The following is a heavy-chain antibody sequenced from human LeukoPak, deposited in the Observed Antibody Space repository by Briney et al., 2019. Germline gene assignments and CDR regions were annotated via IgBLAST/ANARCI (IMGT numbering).Heavy chain of an antibody. CDR3: ARGPLLLWFGELDSSYGMDV. CDR2: IYYSGST. D-gene: IGHD3-10*01. CDR1: GGSISSYY. J-gene: IGHJ6*02. V-gene: IGHV4-59*01. Sequence: SETLSLTCTVSGGSISSYYWSWIRQPPGKGLEGSGYIYYSGSTNYNPSLKSRVTISVDTSKNQFSLKLSSVTAADTAVYYCARGPLLLWFGELDSSYGMDVWGQGTTVTVSS.